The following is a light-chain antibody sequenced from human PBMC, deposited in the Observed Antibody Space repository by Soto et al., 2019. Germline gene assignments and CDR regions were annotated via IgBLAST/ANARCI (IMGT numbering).Light chain of an antibody. CDR2: GAS. V-gene: IGKV3-20*01. J-gene: IGKJ1*01. Sequence: EVVLTQSPGTLSLSPGERATLSCRASQSVGNTYLAWYQQKPGQAPRLLIYGASSRATGIPDRFTGSGSGTDFTLTISRLEPEDFAVYYCQQYGDSPWTFGKGTTVEIK. CDR1: QSVGNTY. CDR3: QQYGDSPWT.